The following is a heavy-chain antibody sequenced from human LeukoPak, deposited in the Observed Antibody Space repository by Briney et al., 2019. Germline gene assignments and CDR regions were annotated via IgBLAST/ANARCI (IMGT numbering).Heavy chain of an antibody. D-gene: IGHD3-10*01. CDR2: LTSSGGFT. CDR3: AKRFGGNYRHFDY. Sequence: PGGSLRLSGAASGVTFSSYAMSWVRQAPGKGLEWVSALTSSGGFTYYADSVKGRFNISRDNSKNTLYLQMNSLRAEDTAIYYCAKRFGGNYRHFDYWGQGTLVTVSS. CDR1: GVTFSSYA. J-gene: IGHJ4*02. V-gene: IGHV3-23*01.